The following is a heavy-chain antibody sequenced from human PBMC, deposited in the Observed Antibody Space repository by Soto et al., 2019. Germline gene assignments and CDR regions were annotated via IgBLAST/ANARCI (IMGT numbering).Heavy chain of an antibody. D-gene: IGHD3-3*01. CDR2: ISRNGGST. CDR1: GFTFSSYA. J-gene: IGHJ4*02. V-gene: IGHV3-64D*06. CDR3: VKAGNYDYWSGYSYYFDY. Sequence: GGSLRLSCAASGFTFSSYAMNWVRQAPGKGLEYVSAISRNGGSTYYGDSVKGRFTISRDNSKNALYLQMSSLRAEDTAVYYCVKAGNYDYWSGYSYYFDYWGQGTLVTVSS.